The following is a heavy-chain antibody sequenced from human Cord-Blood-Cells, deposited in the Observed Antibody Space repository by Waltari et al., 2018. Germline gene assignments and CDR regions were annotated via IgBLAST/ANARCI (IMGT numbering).Heavy chain of an antibody. CDR3: AKDGRITMVRGVINDAFDI. V-gene: IGHV3-30*02. Sequence: QVQLVESGGGVVQPGGSLRLSCAASGFTFSSYGMPWVRQAPGKGLEGVEFIRYEVSNKYYADSVRGRFTISRDNSKNTLYLQMNSLRAEDTAVYYCAKDGRITMVRGVINDAFDIWGQGTMVTVSS. CDR1: GFTFSSYG. J-gene: IGHJ3*02. D-gene: IGHD3-10*01. CDR2: IRYEVSNK.